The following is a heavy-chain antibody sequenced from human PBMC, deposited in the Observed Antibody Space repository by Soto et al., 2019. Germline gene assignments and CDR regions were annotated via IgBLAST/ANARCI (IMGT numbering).Heavy chain of an antibody. CDR1: GGSFSGYY. CDR2: INHSGST. CDR3: ARLGSPLDWPRFDP. D-gene: IGHD3-10*01. J-gene: IGHJ5*02. V-gene: IGHV4-34*01. Sequence: PSETLSLTCAVYGGSFSGYYWSWIRQPPGKGLEWIGAINHSGSTNYNPSLKSRVTISVDTSKNQFSLKLSSVTAADTAVYYCARLGSPLDWPRFDPWGQGTLVTVSS.